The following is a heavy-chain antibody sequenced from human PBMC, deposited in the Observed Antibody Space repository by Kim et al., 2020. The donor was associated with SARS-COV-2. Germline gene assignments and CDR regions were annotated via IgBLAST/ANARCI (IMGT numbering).Heavy chain of an antibody. CDR3: ATSTYYYGSGSYSGDAFDI. Sequence: GGSLRLSYAASGFTFSSYEMNWVRQAPGKGLEWVSYISSSGSTIYYADSVKGRFTISRDNAKNSLYLQMNSLRAEDTAVYYCATSTYYYGSGSYSGDAFDIWGQGTMVTVSS. V-gene: IGHV3-48*03. J-gene: IGHJ3*02. CDR1: GFTFSSYE. CDR2: ISSSGSTI. D-gene: IGHD3-10*01.